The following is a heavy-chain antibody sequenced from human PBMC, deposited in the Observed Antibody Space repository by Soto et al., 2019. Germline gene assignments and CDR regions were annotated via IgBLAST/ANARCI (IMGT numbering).Heavy chain of an antibody. D-gene: IGHD6-13*01. Sequence: DVQLLESGGGLVQPGGSLRLSCAASGFSFRSYGLSWVRQAPGKGLEWVSDISGSGSVTNYADSVKGRFTISRDNSNNTLFLQMNSLRAEDTAVYYCAKGGVAAARGYFDYWGQGTLVTVSS. CDR3: AKGGVAAARGYFDY. CDR2: ISGSGSVT. J-gene: IGHJ4*02. V-gene: IGHV3-23*01. CDR1: GFSFRSYG.